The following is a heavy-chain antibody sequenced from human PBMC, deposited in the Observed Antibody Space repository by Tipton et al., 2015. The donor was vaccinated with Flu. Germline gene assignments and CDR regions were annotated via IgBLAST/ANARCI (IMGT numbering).Heavy chain of an antibody. V-gene: IGHV4-4*07. CDR2: IYTSGST. Sequence: LRLSCTVSGGSISSYYWSWIRQPAGKGLEWIGRIYTSGSTNYNPSLKNRVTISVDTSKNQFSLKLSSVTAADTAVYYCASTHAQITVTTLAFDYRGQGTLVTVSS. CDR1: GGSISSYY. J-gene: IGHJ4*02. CDR3: ASTHAQITVTTLAFDY. D-gene: IGHD4-17*01.